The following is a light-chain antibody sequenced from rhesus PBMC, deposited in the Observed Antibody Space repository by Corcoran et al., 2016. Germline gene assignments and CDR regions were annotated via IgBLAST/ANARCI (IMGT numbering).Light chain of an antibody. V-gene: IGKV1-74*01. CDR3: QHAFGVPYS. CDR2: QAS. CDR1: ENVNNY. J-gene: IGKJ2*01. Sequence: DIQMTQSPSSLSASVGDRVTITCRASENVNNYLNWHQQKPGRAPKHLIYQASTLQSGVPSRFRGSGSGTDYTFTISGLQPEDVATYYCQHAFGVPYSFGQGTKVEIK.